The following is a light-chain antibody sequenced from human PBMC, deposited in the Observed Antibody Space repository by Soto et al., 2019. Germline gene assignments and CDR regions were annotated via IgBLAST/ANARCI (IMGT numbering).Light chain of an antibody. CDR3: QQYGTSPIT. CDR2: GAA. V-gene: IGKV3-20*01. J-gene: IGKJ5*01. Sequence: ENVLTQSPGTLSLSPGERATLSCRASQTVSSYLTWYQQRPGQAPRLLIYGAAKRATGIPDRFSGSGPGTDVTLTISRLEPEDFALYYCQQYGTSPITFGQGTRLEIK. CDR1: QTVSSY.